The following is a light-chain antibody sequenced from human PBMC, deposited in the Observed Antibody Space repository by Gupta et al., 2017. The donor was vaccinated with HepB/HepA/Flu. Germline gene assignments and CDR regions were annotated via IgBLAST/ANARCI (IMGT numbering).Light chain of an antibody. V-gene: IGLV3-19*01. CDR1: SLRSYY. Sequence: SSELTQDPAVSVALGQTVRITCQGDSLRSYYASWYQQKPGQAPVLVIYGKNNRPSGIPDRFSGSNSGTTASLTINGDQAEDEADYYCTSRDSSGNHVVFGGGSKLTVL. CDR3: TSRDSSGNHVV. CDR2: GKN. J-gene: IGLJ2*01.